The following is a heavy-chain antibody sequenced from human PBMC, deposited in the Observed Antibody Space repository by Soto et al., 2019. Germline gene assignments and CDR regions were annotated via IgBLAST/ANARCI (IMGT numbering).Heavy chain of an antibody. Sequence: GGSLRLSCAASGFTFSSYGMHWVRQAPGKGLEWVAVISYDGSNKYYADSVKGRFTISRDNSKNTLYLQMNSLRAEDTAVYYCAKEDSGSYDSPSWAAYYYYGMDVWGQGTTVTVSS. CDR2: ISYDGSNK. V-gene: IGHV3-30*18. CDR3: AKEDSGSYDSPSWAAYYYYGMDV. CDR1: GFTFSSYG. D-gene: IGHD1-26*01. J-gene: IGHJ6*02.